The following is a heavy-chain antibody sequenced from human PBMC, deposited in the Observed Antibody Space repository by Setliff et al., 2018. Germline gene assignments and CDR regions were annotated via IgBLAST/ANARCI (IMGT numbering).Heavy chain of an antibody. V-gene: IGHV3-11*01. D-gene: IGHD1-1*01. CDR1: GFRFSDLY. Sequence: GGSLRLSCAASGFRFSDLYMSWVRQVPGKGLEWLSKISGDGNTVYYADSVRGRFSVSRDNSKKSVYLQINDLRAEDTALYFCAKGGDWDDQHYAFDIWGQGTMVTVSS. CDR2: ISGDGNTV. J-gene: IGHJ3*02. CDR3: AKGGDWDDQHYAFDI.